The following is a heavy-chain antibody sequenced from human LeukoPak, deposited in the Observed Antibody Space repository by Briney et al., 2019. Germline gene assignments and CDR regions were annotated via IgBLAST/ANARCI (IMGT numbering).Heavy chain of an antibody. CDR1: GFTFSSYG. Sequence: PGGTLRLSCAASGFTFSSYGMSWVRQAPGKGLEWVSAISGSGGSTYYADSVKGRFTISRDNSKNTLYLQMNSLRAEDTAVYYCAKSRYYDSSGYWVLPLYFDYWGQGTLVTVSS. CDR3: AKSRYYDSSGYWVLPLYFDY. J-gene: IGHJ4*02. D-gene: IGHD3-22*01. CDR2: ISGSGGST. V-gene: IGHV3-23*01.